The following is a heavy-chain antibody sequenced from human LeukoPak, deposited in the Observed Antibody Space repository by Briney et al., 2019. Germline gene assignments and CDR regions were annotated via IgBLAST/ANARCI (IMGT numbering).Heavy chain of an antibody. D-gene: IGHD3-16*01. CDR1: GGTFSSYA. J-gene: IGHJ6*02. Sequence: SVTVSCKASGGTFSSYAISWVRQAPGQGLEWMGRIIPILGIANYAQKFQGRVTITADKSTSTAYMELSSLRSEDTAVYYCAGGSPDYYYYGMDVWGQGTTVTVSS. V-gene: IGHV1-69*04. CDR2: IIPILGIA. CDR3: AGGSPDYYYYGMDV.